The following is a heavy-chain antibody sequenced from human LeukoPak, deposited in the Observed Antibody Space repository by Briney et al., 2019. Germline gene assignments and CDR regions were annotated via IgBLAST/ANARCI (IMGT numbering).Heavy chain of an antibody. D-gene: IGHD4-17*01. CDR1: GFTFSSYA. J-gene: IGHJ4*02. V-gene: IGHV3-23*01. Sequence: GGSLRLSCAASGFTFSSYAMSWVRQAPGKRLEWVSAISGSGGSTYYADSVKGRFTISRDNSKNTLYLQMNSLRAEDTAVYYCAILSTTVTLFDYWGQGTLVTVSS. CDR2: ISGSGGST. CDR3: AILSTTVTLFDY.